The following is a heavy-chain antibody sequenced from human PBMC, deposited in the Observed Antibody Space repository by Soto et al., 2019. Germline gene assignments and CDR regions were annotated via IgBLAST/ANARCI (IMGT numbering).Heavy chain of an antibody. CDR1: GGSFSTYA. CDR2: IVPVFGTP. J-gene: IGHJ6*02. D-gene: IGHD3-10*01. CDR3: ARKAIMPSRPSGMDYHFTMDV. V-gene: IGHV1-69*01. Sequence: QVQLVQSGAEVRKPGSSVRVSCRASGGSFSTYAISWVRQAPGQGLEWMGGIVPVFGTPNYAQKFQDRVIITADESTTTAYRALSSLRSDDTAIYYCARKAIMPSRPSGMDYHFTMDVWGQGTTVTVSS.